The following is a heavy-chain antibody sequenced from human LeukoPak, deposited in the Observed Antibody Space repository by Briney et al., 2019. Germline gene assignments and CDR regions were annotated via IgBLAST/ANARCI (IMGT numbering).Heavy chain of an antibody. J-gene: IGHJ3*02. CDR1: GGSISSSSYF. CDR2: IYSSGSN. CDR3: ARARGRVRADGFDI. D-gene: IGHD3/OR15-3a*01. Sequence: NPSETLSLTCTVSGGSISSSSYFWAWIRQPPGKGLEWIGSIYSSGSNYYTPSLNSRVTISVDTSKNQFSLKLSSVTAADTAVYYCARARGRVRADGFDIWGQGTMVTVSS. V-gene: IGHV4-39*01.